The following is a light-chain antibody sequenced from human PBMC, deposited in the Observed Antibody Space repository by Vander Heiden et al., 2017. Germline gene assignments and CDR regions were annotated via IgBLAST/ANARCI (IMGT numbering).Light chain of an antibody. Sequence: SYVLTQPPSVSVALGQTAKITCGGNKIGSESVHWYQQKPGQAPVLVVYNDSDRPSGIPERFSGSNPGNTATLTISWVEAADEADYYCQVWHSSSGHVVFGGGTKLTVL. V-gene: IGLV3-21*02. J-gene: IGLJ2*01. CDR1: KIGSES. CDR3: QVWHSSSGHVV. CDR2: NDS.